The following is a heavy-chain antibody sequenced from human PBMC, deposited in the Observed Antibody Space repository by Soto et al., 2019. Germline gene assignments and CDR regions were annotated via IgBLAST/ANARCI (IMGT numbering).Heavy chain of an antibody. Sequence: SAKVSCKASGFTFTSSAMQWVRQARGQRLEWMGWIVVGDGETNYAQKFQDRVTMTEDISTDTAYMELSSLRSEDTAVYYCATGPAVTTPVDYWGQGTLVTVSS. CDR1: GFTFTSSA. CDR3: ATGPAVTTPVDY. J-gene: IGHJ4*02. V-gene: IGHV1-58*02. D-gene: IGHD4-17*01. CDR2: IVVGDGET.